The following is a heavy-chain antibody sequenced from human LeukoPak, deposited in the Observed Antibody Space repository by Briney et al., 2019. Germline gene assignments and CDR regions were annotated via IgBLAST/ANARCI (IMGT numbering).Heavy chain of an antibody. Sequence: ASVTVSCKTSGYTFTNYYVHWVRQAPGQGLEWMGWINPNSGDTKYSQKFQGRVTMTRDTSISTAYMELSRLRSDDTAVYYCATQRGSYLWGTDFDYWGQGTLVTVSS. CDR3: ATQRGSYLWGTDFDY. CDR2: INPNSGDT. CDR1: GYTFTNYY. J-gene: IGHJ4*02. D-gene: IGHD3-16*01. V-gene: IGHV1-2*02.